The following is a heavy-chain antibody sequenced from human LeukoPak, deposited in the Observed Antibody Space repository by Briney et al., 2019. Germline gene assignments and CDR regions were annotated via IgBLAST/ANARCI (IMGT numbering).Heavy chain of an antibody. CDR3: AREYDSSGPYPNIGAFDI. CDR2: ISYDGSNK. D-gene: IGHD3-22*01. J-gene: IGHJ3*02. Sequence: PGGSLRLSCAASGFTFSSYAMHWVRQAPGKGLEWVAVISYDGSNKYYADSVKGRFTISRDNSKNTLYLQMNSLRAEDTAVYYCAREYDSSGPYPNIGAFDIWGQGTMVTVSS. V-gene: IGHV3-30*04. CDR1: GFTFSSYA.